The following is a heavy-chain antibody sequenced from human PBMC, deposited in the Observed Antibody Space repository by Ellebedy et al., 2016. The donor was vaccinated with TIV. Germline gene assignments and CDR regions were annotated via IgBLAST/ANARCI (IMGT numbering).Heavy chain of an antibody. V-gene: IGHV3-23*01. J-gene: IGHJ3*01. CDR3: ARDPVGVGPAFDV. D-gene: IGHD4-23*01. Sequence: GESLKISCATSGFTFDNFAMRWFRQAPGKGLEWVSAITGSGDRTFYADSVKGRFPISRDNSKDTLFLQLNSLRAEDTAIYFCARDPVGVGPAFDVWGQGTMVTVSS. CDR1: GFTFDNFA. CDR2: ITGSGDRT.